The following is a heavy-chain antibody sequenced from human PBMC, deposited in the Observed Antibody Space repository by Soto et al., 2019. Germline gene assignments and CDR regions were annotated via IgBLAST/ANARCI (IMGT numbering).Heavy chain of an antibody. V-gene: IGHV3-15*01. CDR2: IKSKTDGGTT. CDR1: GFTFSNAW. D-gene: IGHD1-1*01. Sequence: EVQLVESGGGLVKPGGSLRLSCAASGFTFSNAWMSWVRQAPGKGLEWVGRIKSKTDGGTTDYAAPVKGRFTISRDDSKNPRYQQMNSLKTEDTAGYYCTTEDHDYWADYWGQGTLVTVSS. J-gene: IGHJ4*02. CDR3: TTEDHDYWADY.